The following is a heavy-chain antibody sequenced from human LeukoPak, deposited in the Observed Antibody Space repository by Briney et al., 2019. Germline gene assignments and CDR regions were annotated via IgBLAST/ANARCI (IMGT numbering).Heavy chain of an antibody. V-gene: IGHV4-34*01. CDR3: ARDTPGGSGTSFDY. D-gene: IGHD3-10*01. J-gene: IGHJ4*02. CDR2: INHSGST. CDR1: GGSFSGYY. Sequence: SETLSLTCAVFGGSFSGYYWSWIRQPPGKGLEWIGEINHSGSTNYNPSLKSRVTISVDTSKNQFSLKLSSVTAADTAVYYCARDTPGGSGTSFDYWGQGTLVTVSS.